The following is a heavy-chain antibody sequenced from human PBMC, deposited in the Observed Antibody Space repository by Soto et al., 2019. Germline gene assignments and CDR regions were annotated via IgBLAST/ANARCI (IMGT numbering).Heavy chain of an antibody. D-gene: IGHD6-13*01. CDR2: IIPIFGTA. J-gene: IGHJ6*02. CDR1: GGTFSSYA. Sequence: QVQLVQSGAEVKKPGSSVKVSCKASGGTFSSYAISWVRQAPGQGLEWMGGIIPIFGTANYAQKFQGRVTITAXDXTRXDYMELSSLRSEDTAVYYCASRSSSVPLYYYGMDVWGQGTTVTVSS. V-gene: IGHV1-69*12. CDR3: ASRSSSVPLYYYGMDV.